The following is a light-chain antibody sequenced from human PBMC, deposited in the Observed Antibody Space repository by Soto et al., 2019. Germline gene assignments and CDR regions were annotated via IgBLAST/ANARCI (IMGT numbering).Light chain of an antibody. Sequence: DIVMTQSPESLAVSLGERATINCKSSQSVFFISNNKNYLALYQQKPGQPPKLLIYAASTRESGVHDRFSGSGSGTDFTLTISSLQAGDVAVYYGQQYYVPRTFGGGTKVDIK. CDR1: QSVFFISNNKNY. J-gene: IGKJ4*01. V-gene: IGKV4-1*01. CDR2: AAS. CDR3: QQYYVPRT.